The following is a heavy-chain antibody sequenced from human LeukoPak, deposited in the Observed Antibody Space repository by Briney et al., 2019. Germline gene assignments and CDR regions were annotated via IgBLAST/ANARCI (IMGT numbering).Heavy chain of an antibody. Sequence: SETLSLTCAVYGGSFSGYYWSWIRQPPGKGLEWIGEINHSGSTNYNPSLKSRVTISVDKSKNQFSLKLTSVTAADTAVYYCARDYHDSSLDYWGQGTLVTVSS. J-gene: IGHJ4*02. D-gene: IGHD3-22*01. CDR2: INHSGST. CDR1: GGSFSGYY. CDR3: ARDYHDSSLDY. V-gene: IGHV4-34*01.